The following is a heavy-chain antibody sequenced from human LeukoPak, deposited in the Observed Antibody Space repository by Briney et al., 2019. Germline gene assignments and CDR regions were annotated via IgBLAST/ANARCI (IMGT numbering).Heavy chain of an antibody. V-gene: IGHV4-59*01. CDR1: GGSISSYY. CDR2: IYYSGST. J-gene: IGHJ4*02. D-gene: IGHD5-12*01. CDR3: ARDRSGYGIDY. Sequence: PSETLSLTCTVSGGSISSYYWSWIRQPPGKGPEWIGYIYYSGSTNYNPSLKSRVTISVDTSKNQFSLKLSSVTAADTAVYYCARDRSGYGIDYWGQGTLVTVSS.